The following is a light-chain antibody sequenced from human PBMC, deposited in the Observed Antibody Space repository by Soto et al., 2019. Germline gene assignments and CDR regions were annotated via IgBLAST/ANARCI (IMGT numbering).Light chain of an antibody. CDR2: AVN. CDR1: SSDVGGYNF. V-gene: IGLV2-14*01. J-gene: IGLJ3*02. Sequence: QSALTQPASVSGSPGQSITISCTGTSSDVGGYNFVSWYQQHPGKPPKLIIYAVNNRPSGVSDRLSASKSGNTASLPISGLQAEDEADYYCSSYTVSTTLVLFGGGTQLTVL. CDR3: SSYTVSTTLVL.